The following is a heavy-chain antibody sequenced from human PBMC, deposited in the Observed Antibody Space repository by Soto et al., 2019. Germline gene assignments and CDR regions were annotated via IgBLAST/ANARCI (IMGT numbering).Heavy chain of an antibody. CDR1: GYTFTSSG. Sequence: QVQLVQSGAEVKKPGASVKVSCKASGYTFTSSGICWVRQAPGQGLEWMGWISAYNGNTKYAQKLQGRVTMTTDTATSTANMELRSLRSDDTAVYYCARAAVVVVAATRMGDYWGQGTLVTVSS. V-gene: IGHV1-18*01. CDR2: ISAYNGNT. J-gene: IGHJ4*02. D-gene: IGHD2-15*01. CDR3: ARAAVVVVAATRMGDY.